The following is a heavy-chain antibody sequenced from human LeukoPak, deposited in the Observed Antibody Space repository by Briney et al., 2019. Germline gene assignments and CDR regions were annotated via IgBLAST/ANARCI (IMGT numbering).Heavy chain of an antibody. CDR1: GFTFSSYG. J-gene: IGHJ4*02. V-gene: IGHV3-30*02. Sequence: PGGSLRLSCAASGFTFSSYGMHWVRQAPGKGLEWVAFIRYDGSNKYYADSVKGRFTISRDNSKNTLYLQMNSLRAEDTAVYYCAKGRYCSGGSCSIDYWGQVTLVTVSS. CDR3: AKGRYCSGGSCSIDY. CDR2: IRYDGSNK. D-gene: IGHD2-15*01.